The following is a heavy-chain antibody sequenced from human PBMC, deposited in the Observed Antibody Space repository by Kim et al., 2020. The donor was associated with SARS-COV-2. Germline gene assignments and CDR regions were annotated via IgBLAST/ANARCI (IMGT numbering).Heavy chain of an antibody. CDR1: GFTFSTQS. CDR2: IRSSGTTI. Sequence: GGSLRLSCAASGFTFSTQSMNWVRQAPGKGLEWVSYIRSSGTTIHYADSVKGRFTISRDNAKNSLYLQMNSLRADDTAVYYCARGLGWEKYKGDWFDPWGQGTLVIVSS. J-gene: IGHJ5*02. D-gene: IGHD1-20*01. CDR3: ARGLGWEKYKGDWFDP. V-gene: IGHV3-48*04.